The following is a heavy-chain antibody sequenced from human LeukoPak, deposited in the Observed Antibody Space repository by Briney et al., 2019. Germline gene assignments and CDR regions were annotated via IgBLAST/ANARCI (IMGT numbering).Heavy chain of an antibody. CDR1: GGSISSGSYY. J-gene: IGHJ4*02. Sequence: SQTLSLTCTVSGGSISSGSYYWSWIRQPAGKGLEWIGRIYTSGSTNYNPSLKSRVTISIDTSKSQFSLKLTSVTAADTAVYYCARDIPTGYRDYWGQGTLVTVSS. CDR3: ARDIPTGYRDY. V-gene: IGHV4-61*02. D-gene: IGHD3-9*01. CDR2: IYTSGST.